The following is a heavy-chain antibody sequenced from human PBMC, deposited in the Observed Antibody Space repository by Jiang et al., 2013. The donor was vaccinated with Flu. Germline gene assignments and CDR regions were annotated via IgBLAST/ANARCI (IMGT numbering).Heavy chain of an antibody. J-gene: IGHJ6*03. CDR1: GGTFSSYA. V-gene: IGHV1-69*01. D-gene: IGHD3-3*01. Sequence: GAEVKKPGSSVKVSCKASGGTFSSYAISWVRQAPGQGLEWMGGIIPIFGTANYAQKFQGRVTITADESTSTAYMELSSLRSEDTAVYYCARGDYDFWSGYYDYYYYYMDVWGKGTTVTVSS. CDR2: IIPIFGTA. CDR3: ARGDYDFWSGYYDYYYYYMDV.